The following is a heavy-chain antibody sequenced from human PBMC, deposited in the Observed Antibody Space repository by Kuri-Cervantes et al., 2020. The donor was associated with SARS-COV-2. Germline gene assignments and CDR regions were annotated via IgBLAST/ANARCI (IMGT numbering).Heavy chain of an antibody. D-gene: IGHD3-3*01. Sequence: ASVKVSCKASGYTFTSYAMNWVRQAPGQGLEWMGWINTNTGNPTYAQGFTGRFVFSLDTSVSTAYLQISSLKAEDTAVYYCARGRVITIFGVASPGYYYMDVWGKGTTVTVSS. CDR3: ARGRVITIFGVASPGYYYMDV. J-gene: IGHJ6*03. CDR2: INTNTGNP. V-gene: IGHV7-4-1*02. CDR1: GYTFTSYA.